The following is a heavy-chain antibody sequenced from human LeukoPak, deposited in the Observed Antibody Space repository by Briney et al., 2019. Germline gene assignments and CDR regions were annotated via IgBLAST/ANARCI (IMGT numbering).Heavy chain of an antibody. CDR3: AKDRSIGYCSGGSCYSDDY. J-gene: IGHJ4*02. Sequence: GASLRLSCAASGFTFSSYAMSWVRQAPGKGLEWVSAISGSGGSTYYADSVKGRFTISRDNSKNTLYLQMYSLRAEDTAVYYCAKDRSIGYCSGGSCYSDDYWGQGTLVTVSS. CDR1: GFTFSSYA. D-gene: IGHD2-15*01. V-gene: IGHV3-23*01. CDR2: ISGSGGST.